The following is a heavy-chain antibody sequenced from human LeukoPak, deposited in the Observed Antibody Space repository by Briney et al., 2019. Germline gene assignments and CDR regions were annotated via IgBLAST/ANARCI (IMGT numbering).Heavy chain of an antibody. Sequence: SETLSLTCTVPGGSISSSSYYWGWIRQPPGKGLEWIGSIYYSGSTYYNPSLKSRVTISVDTSKNQFSLQLNSVTPEDTAVYYCARESTVVTQNMDYYYMDVWGKGTTVTVSS. CDR1: GGSISSSSYY. J-gene: IGHJ6*03. D-gene: IGHD4-23*01. CDR3: ARESTVVTQNMDYYYMDV. V-gene: IGHV4-39*07. CDR2: IYYSGST.